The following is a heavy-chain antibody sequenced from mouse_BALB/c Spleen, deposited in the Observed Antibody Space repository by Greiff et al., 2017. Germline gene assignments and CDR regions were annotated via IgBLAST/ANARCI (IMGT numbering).Heavy chain of an antibody. J-gene: IGHJ2*01. CDR1: GYTFTDYN. CDR2: INPNNGGT. V-gene: IGHV1-18*01. Sequence: VQLKQSGPELVKPGASVKIPCKASGYTFTDYNMDWVKQSHGKSLEWIGDINPNNGGTIYNQKFKGKATLTVDKSSSTAYMELRSLTSEDTAVYYCARGFKVFDYWGQGTTLTVSS. CDR3: ARGFKVFDY.